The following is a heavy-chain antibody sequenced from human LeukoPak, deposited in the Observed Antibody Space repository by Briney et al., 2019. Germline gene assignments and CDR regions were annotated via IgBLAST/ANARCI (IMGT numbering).Heavy chain of an antibody. CDR2: IYTAGST. CDR1: GGSISSYY. Sequence: SETLSLTCTVSGGSISSYYWSWIRQPAGKGLEWIGRIYTAGSTDHNPSLKSRVIMSVDTSRNQYSLKLTSVTAADTALYYCAREQGYSGFDNWGQGTLVTVSS. V-gene: IGHV4-4*07. CDR3: AREQGYSGFDN. J-gene: IGHJ4*02. D-gene: IGHD5-12*01.